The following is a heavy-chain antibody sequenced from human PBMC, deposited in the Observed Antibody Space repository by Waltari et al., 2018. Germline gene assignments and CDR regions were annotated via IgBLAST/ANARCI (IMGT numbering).Heavy chain of an antibody. J-gene: IGHJ4*02. CDR1: GGFFSDYY. CDR2: IHHSGNT. D-gene: IGHD2-15*01. CDR3: ARLVVVRSAVGAYYFDY. Sequence: QVQLQQWGAVLLKPSETMSLTCDVYGGFFSDYYWGWIRQPPGKGLEWIGEIHHSGNTNYNPSLKSRVIVSIDTSKDQFSLKLTSVTAADTAVYYCARLVVVRSAVGAYYFDYWGQGTLV. V-gene: IGHV4-34*02.